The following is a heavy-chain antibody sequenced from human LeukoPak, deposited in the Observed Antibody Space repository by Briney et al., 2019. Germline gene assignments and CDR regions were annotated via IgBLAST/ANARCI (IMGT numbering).Heavy chain of an antibody. CDR2: IYYSGST. CDR3: ARIPHYYDGSAYPDY. J-gene: IGHJ4*02. D-gene: IGHD3-22*01. CDR1: GGSISSSSYY. V-gene: IGHV4-39*07. Sequence: SETLSLTCTVSGGSISSSSYYWGWIRQPPGKGLEWIGSIYYSGSTYHNSSLKSRVTISIDTSKNQFSLKLRSVTAADTAVYFCARIPHYYDGSAYPDYWGQGALVTVSS.